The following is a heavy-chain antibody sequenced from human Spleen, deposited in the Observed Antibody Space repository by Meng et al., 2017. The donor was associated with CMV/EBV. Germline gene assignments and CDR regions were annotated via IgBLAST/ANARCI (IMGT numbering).Heavy chain of an antibody. D-gene: IGHD6-6*01. V-gene: IGHV4-39*07. Sequence: SETLSLTCSVSGDSISSNTYYWGWVRQPPGKGLEWIGTIYYSGDTYYSPSFRSRVAVSVDTSKNQFSLKLSSVTAADTAVYYCARGALIAARPDEEVYYYYGMDVWGQGTTVTVSS. CDR2: IYYSGDT. CDR1: GDSISSNTYY. CDR3: ARGALIAARPDEEVYYYYGMDV. J-gene: IGHJ6*02.